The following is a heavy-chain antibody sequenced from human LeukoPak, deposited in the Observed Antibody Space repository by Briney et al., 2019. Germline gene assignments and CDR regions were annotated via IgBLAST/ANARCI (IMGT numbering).Heavy chain of an antibody. D-gene: IGHD1-26*01. CDR3: ARVLVVKEIEWEAPDY. J-gene: IGHJ4*02. Sequence: GGSLRLSCAASGFTFSSYGMSWVRQAPGKGLVWVSRINSDGSSTSYADSVKGRFTISRDNAKNTPYLQMNSLRAEDTAVYYCARVLVVKEIEWEAPDYWGQGTLVTVSS. CDR2: INSDGSST. CDR1: GFTFSSYG. V-gene: IGHV3-74*01.